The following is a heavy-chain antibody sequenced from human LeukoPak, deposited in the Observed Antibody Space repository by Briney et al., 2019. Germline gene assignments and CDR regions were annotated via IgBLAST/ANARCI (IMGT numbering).Heavy chain of an antibody. Sequence: ASVKVSCKASGYTFTGYYMHWVRQAPGHGLEWMGWINPNSGGTNYAQKFQGRVTMTRDTSISTAYMELSRLRSDDTAVYYCARANSSSLLMGGSYYYYGMDVWGQGTTVTVSS. J-gene: IGHJ6*02. CDR1: GYTFTGYY. CDR2: INPNSGGT. V-gene: IGHV1-2*02. D-gene: IGHD6-13*01. CDR3: ARANSSSLLMGGSYYYYGMDV.